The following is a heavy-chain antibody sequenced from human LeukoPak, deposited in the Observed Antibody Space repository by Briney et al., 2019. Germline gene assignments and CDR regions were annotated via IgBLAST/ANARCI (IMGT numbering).Heavy chain of an antibody. CDR1: GGTFSRYA. V-gene: IGHV1-69*13. J-gene: IGHJ4*02. Sequence: SVKVSCTASGGTFSRYAINWVRQAPGQGLEWMGGIIPIFGTANYAQKFQGRVTITADESTSTAYMELSSLRSEDTAVYYCARSTYYDILTGYYAFDYWGQGTLVTVSS. CDR3: ARSTYYDILTGYYAFDY. CDR2: IIPIFGTA. D-gene: IGHD3-9*01.